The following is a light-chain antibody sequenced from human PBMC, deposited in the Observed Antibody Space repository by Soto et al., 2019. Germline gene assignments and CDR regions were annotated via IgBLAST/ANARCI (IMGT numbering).Light chain of an antibody. J-gene: IGLJ3*02. CDR3: SSYTSSSAVV. CDR1: SSDVGGYKF. CDR2: GVS. V-gene: IGLV2-14*01. Sequence: QSALTQPASVSGSPGQSITISCTGTSSDVGGYKFVSWYQQHPGKAPKLMIYGVSNRPSGVSDRFSGSKSGNTASLTISGLQAEVEADYYCSSYTSSSAVVFGGGTKLTVL.